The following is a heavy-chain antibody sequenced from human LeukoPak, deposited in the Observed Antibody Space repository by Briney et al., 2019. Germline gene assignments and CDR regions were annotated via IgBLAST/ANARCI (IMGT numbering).Heavy chain of an antibody. D-gene: IGHD6-13*01. CDR3: ARTSRQLVCLDY. CDR1: GYTFTTYG. V-gene: IGHV1-18*01. Sequence: ASVRVSCTASGYTFTTYGISWVRQAPGHGREWMGWISAYNGNTKYAQKLQSRVTMTTVTSTSTAYMELRSLRSDDTAVYYGARTSRQLVCLDYWGQGTLVTVSS. CDR2: ISAYNGNT. J-gene: IGHJ4*02.